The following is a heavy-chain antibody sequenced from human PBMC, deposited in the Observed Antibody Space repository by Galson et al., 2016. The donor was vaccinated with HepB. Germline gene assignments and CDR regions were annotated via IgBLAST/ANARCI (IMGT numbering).Heavy chain of an antibody. CDR3: AKDIGVVGRYYYYGMDV. CDR1: EFTFSTYG. V-gene: IGHV3-33*06. CDR2: IWHDGSNK. Sequence: SLRLSCAASEFTFSTYGMHWVRQAPGKGLEWVALIWHDGSNKYYADSVKGRFTISRDNPKNTLYLQMNSLRAEDTAVFYCAKDIGVVGRYYYYGMDVWGQGTTVTVSS. D-gene: IGHD1-26*01. J-gene: IGHJ6*02.